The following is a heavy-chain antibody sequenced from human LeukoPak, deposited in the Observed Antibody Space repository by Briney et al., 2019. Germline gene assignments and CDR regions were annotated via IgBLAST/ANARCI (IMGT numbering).Heavy chain of an antibody. J-gene: IGHJ4*02. CDR3: ARDHYDSSGYSSD. V-gene: IGHV1-46*01. D-gene: IGHD3-22*01. CDR1: GYTFTSYY. CDR2: INPSGGST. Sequence: GASVKVSCKASGYTFTSYYMHSVRQTPGQGLEWMGVINPSGGSTSYAQKFQGRVTMPRDTCTSTVYMELSSLRSEDTAVYYCARDHYDSSGYSSDWGQGTLVTVSS.